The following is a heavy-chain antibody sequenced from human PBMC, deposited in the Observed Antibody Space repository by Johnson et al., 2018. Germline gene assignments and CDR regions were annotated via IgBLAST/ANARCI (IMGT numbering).Heavy chain of an antibody. CDR2: ISYDGSNK. CDR1: GFTFSSYG. D-gene: IGHD4-17*01. Sequence: QVQLVESGGGVVQPGRSLRLSCAASGFTFSSYGMHWVRQAPGKGLEWVAVISYDGSNKYYADSVKGRFTISRYNSKNTLYLQMNSRRAEDTAVDYCAKDLDGNGDYWPPDAFDIWGQGTMVTVSS. CDR3: AKDLDGNGDYWPPDAFDI. V-gene: IGHV3-30*18. J-gene: IGHJ3*02.